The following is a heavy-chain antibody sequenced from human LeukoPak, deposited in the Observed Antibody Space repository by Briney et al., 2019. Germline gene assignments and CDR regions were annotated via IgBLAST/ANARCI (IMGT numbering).Heavy chain of an antibody. Sequence: GGSLRLSCAASGFTFTSSWMTWVRQAPGKGLEWVAVISNDGSNKYSADSVKGRFTISRDNSKNTLYLQMNSLRAEDTAVYYCAKDRYDSSGYIFDYWGQGTLVTVSS. CDR1: GFTFTSSW. V-gene: IGHV3-30*18. D-gene: IGHD3-22*01. CDR3: AKDRYDSSGYIFDY. J-gene: IGHJ4*02. CDR2: ISNDGSNK.